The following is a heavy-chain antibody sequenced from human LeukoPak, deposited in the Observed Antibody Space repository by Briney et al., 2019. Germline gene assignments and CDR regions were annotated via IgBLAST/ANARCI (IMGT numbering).Heavy chain of an antibody. J-gene: IGHJ6*02. CDR2: ISSSSSYI. Sequence: GGSLRLSCAASGSTFSSYSMNWVRQAPGKGLEWVSSISSSSSYIYYADSVKGRFTISRDNAKNSLYLQMNSLRAEDTAVYYCARDTPDKLLWFGELYYYYGMDVWGQGTTVTVSS. V-gene: IGHV3-21*01. D-gene: IGHD3-10*01. CDR1: GSTFSSYS. CDR3: ARDTPDKLLWFGELYYYYGMDV.